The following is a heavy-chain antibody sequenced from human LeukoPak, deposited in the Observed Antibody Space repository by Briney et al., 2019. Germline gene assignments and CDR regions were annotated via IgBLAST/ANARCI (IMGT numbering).Heavy chain of an antibody. D-gene: IGHD3-22*01. Sequence: ASVKVSCKASGYTFTGYYMHWVRQAPGQGLEWMGWINPNSGGTNYAQKFQGWVTMTRDTSISTAYMELSSLRSEDTAVYYCATHYYDSSGYYSNYWGQGTLVTVSS. J-gene: IGHJ4*02. CDR3: ATHYYDSSGYYSNY. CDR1: GYTFTGYY. CDR2: INPNSGGT. V-gene: IGHV1-2*04.